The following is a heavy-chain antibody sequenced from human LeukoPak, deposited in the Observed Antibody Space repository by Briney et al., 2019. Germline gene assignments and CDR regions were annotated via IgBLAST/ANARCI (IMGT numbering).Heavy chain of an antibody. CDR2: ISHSGIT. D-gene: IGHD3-10*01. CDR1: GGSISTGGLS. V-gene: IGHV4-30-2*01. Sequence: SQTLSLTCGVSGGSISTGGLSWSWVRQPPGKGLEWIGYISHSGITYYNPSLKSRVTISVDRSKNHFSLKLTSVTAADTAVYYCARIPPGSGSYYADYWGQGTLVTVSS. CDR3: ARIPPGSGSYYADY. J-gene: IGHJ4*02.